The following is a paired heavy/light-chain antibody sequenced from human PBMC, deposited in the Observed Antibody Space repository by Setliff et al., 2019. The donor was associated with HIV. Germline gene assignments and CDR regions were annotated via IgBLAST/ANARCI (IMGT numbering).Heavy chain of an antibody. CDR2: INHRGIT. V-gene: IGHV4-34*01. CDR3: ARGKSIFPRWFDP. CDR1: GGSFSGYS. J-gene: IGHJ5*02. Sequence: QVQLQQWGAGLLKPSEALSLTCAVYGGSFSGYSWTWLRQPPGKGLEWIGEINHRGITNYNAALKSRLTISINTSKNQFSLNLNSVTAADTAVYYCARGKSIFPRWFDPWGQGTLVTVSS.
Light chain of an antibody. CDR1: QDISNY. V-gene: IGKV1-33*01. Sequence: DIQMTQSPSSLSASVGARVTITCQASQDISNYLNWYQQKPGKAPKLLIFDASNLQTGVPSRFSGSGSGTDFTFAISSLQPEDIATYYCQQYDDLPLTFGGGTKV. CDR3: QQYDDLPLT. CDR2: DAS. J-gene: IGKJ4*01.